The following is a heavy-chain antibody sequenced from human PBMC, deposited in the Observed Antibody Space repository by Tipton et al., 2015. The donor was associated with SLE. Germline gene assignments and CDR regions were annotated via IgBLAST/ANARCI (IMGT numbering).Heavy chain of an antibody. D-gene: IGHD1-1*01. Sequence: SLRLSCTVSGFTFDDYMMHWVRQVPGKGLEWVSLISWDGGSTFYADSVEGRFTISRDNSKNSLYLQMNSVRTEDTALYYCAKDGAGTRGVFDYWGQGTLVTVSS. J-gene: IGHJ4*02. CDR3: AKDGAGTRGVFDY. V-gene: IGHV3-43*01. CDR1: GFTFDDYM. CDR2: ISWDGGST.